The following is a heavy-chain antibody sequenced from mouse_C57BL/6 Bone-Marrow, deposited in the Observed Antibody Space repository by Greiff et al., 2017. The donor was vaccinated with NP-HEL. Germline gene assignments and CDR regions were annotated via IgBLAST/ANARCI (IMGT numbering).Heavy chain of an antibody. CDR3: TTSPLCYFDY. V-gene: IGHV14-4*01. Sequence: VHVKQSGAELVRPGASVKLSCTASGFNIKDDYMHWVKQRPEQGLEWIGWIDPENGDTEYASKFQGKATITADTSSNTAYLQLSSLTSEDTAVYYCTTSPLCYFDYWGQGTTLTVSS. CDR2: IDPENGDT. D-gene: IGHD1-1*02. CDR1: GFNIKDDY. J-gene: IGHJ2*01.